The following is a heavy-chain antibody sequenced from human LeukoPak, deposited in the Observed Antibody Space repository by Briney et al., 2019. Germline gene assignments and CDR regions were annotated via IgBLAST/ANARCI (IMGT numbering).Heavy chain of an antibody. CDR3: ARDLRYDRCMDV. CDR1: GFTVSSKY. D-gene: IGHD3-22*01. J-gene: IGHJ6*03. V-gene: IGHV3-53*01. Sequence: PGGSLRLSCAASGFTVSSKYMTWVRQAPGKGLEWVSVIYRGGHTYYADSVKGRFTISRDNAKNSLYLQMNSLRAEDTAVYYCARDLRYDRCMDVWGKGTTVTVSS. CDR2: IYRGGHT.